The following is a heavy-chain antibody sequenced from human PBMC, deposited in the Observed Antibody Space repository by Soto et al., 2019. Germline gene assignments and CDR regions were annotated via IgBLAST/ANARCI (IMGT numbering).Heavy chain of an antibody. Sequence: QVQLVQSGAEVKKPGSSVKVSCKASGGTFSSYAISWVRQAPGQGLEWMGGIIPIFGTANYAQKFQGRVTITADESTSTAYMALSSQRSEDTAVYYCAREGDYGSEQYGMDVWGQGTTVTVSS. CDR1: GGTFSSYA. CDR2: IIPIFGTA. D-gene: IGHD3-10*01. CDR3: AREGDYGSEQYGMDV. J-gene: IGHJ6*02. V-gene: IGHV1-69*12.